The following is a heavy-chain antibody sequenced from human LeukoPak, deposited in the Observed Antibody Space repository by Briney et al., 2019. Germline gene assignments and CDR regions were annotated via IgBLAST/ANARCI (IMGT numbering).Heavy chain of an antibody. Sequence: GGSLRLSCAASGFTVSSNYMSWVRQAPGKGLEWVSVIYSGGSTYYADSVKGRFTISRDDSKNTLYLQMNSLRAEDTAVYYCARRIGYSSSWYDYWGQGTLVTVSS. D-gene: IGHD6-13*01. CDR1: GFTVSSNY. CDR3: ARRIGYSSSWYDY. V-gene: IGHV3-66*01. J-gene: IGHJ4*02. CDR2: IYSGGST.